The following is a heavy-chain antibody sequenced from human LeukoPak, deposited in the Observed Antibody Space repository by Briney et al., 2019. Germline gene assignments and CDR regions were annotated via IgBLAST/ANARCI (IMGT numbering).Heavy chain of an antibody. V-gene: IGHV4-4*07. J-gene: IGHJ6*03. CDR3: VRDFNDYYYYYYMDV. Sequence: SETLSLTCTVSGGSISSYYWSWIRQPAGKGLEWIGRIYTSGSTNYNPSLKSRVTMSADTSKNQFSLKLGSVTAADTAVYYCVRDFNDYYYYYYMDVWGKGTTVTVSS. D-gene: IGHD1-1*01. CDR2: IYTSGST. CDR1: GGSISSYY.